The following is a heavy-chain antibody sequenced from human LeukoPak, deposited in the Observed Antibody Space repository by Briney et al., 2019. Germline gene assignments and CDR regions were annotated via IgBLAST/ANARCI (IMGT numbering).Heavy chain of an antibody. D-gene: IGHD1-26*01. CDR2: IYYSGST. CDR3: ARGGSGSYPFDY. V-gene: IGHV4-59*01. Sequence: SETLSLTCTASGGSISSYYWSWIRQPPGKGLEWIGYIYYSGSTNYNPSLKSRVTISVDTSKNQFSLKLSFVTAADTAVYYCARGGSGSYPFDYWGQGTLVTVSS. CDR1: GGSISSYY. J-gene: IGHJ4*02.